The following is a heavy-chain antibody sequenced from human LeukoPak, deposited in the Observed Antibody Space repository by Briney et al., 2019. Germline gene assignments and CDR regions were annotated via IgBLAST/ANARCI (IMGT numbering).Heavy chain of an antibody. CDR1: GGSFSGYY. D-gene: IGHD3-22*01. CDR3: ARGGHYYDSSGYYYGLDY. J-gene: IGHJ4*02. Sequence: SETLSLTCAVYGGSFSGYYWSWIRQPPGEGLEWIGEINHSGSTNYNPSLKSRVTISVDTSKNQFSLKLSSVTAADTAVYYCARGGHYYDSSGYYYGLDYWGQGTLVTVSS. V-gene: IGHV4-34*01. CDR2: INHSGST.